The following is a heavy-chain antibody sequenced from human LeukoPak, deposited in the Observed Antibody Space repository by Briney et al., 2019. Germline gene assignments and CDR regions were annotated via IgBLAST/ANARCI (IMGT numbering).Heavy chain of an antibody. D-gene: IGHD6-19*01. Sequence: GGSLRLSCAASGFTFSSYGMNWVRQAPGKGLEWVSSISSSSSYIYYADSVKGRFTISRDNAKNSLYLQMNSLRAEDTAVYYCARFPLISSGWFYFDYWGQGTLVTVSS. CDR3: ARFPLISSGWFYFDY. J-gene: IGHJ4*02. CDR1: GFTFSSYG. CDR2: ISSSSSYI. V-gene: IGHV3-21*01.